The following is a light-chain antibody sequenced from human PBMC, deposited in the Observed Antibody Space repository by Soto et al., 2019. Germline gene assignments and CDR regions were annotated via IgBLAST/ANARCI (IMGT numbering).Light chain of an antibody. V-gene: IGKV2-28*01. CDR3: MQPLQSWT. J-gene: IGKJ1*01. CDR2: LGS. Sequence: DIVMTQSPLSLPVTPGEPASISCRSIQSLLHSNGYSYLDWYLQKPGQSPQLLIYLGSNRASGVPDRFSGSGSGTDFTLKISRVEAEDVGVYYCMQPLQSWTFGQGTKVDIK. CDR1: QSLLHSNGYSY.